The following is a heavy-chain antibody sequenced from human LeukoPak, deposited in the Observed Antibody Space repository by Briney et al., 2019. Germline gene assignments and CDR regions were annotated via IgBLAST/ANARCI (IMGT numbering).Heavy chain of an antibody. V-gene: IGHV3-33*01. CDR1: GFTFSSYG. J-gene: IGHJ4*02. D-gene: IGHD6-13*01. CDR3: ARDAVYISSWQYY. Sequence: PGRSLRLSCAASGFTFSSYGMHWVRQAPGKGLEWVAVIWYDGSNKYYADSVKGRFTISRDNSKNTLYLQMNSLRAEDTAVYYCARDAVYISSWQYYWGQGTLVTVSS. CDR2: IWYDGSNK.